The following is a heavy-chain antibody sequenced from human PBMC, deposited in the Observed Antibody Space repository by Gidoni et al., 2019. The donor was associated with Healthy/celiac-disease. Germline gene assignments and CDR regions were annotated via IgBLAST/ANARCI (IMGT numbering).Heavy chain of an antibody. CDR1: GGSISSYY. CDR3: ARGQGDFWSGYSSLHFDY. D-gene: IGHD3-3*01. CDR2: IYYSGST. Sequence: QVQLQESGPGLVKPSETLSLTCTVSGGSISSYYWSWIRQPPGKGLEWIGYIYYSGSTNYNPSLKSRVTISVDTSKNQFSLKLSSVTAADTAVYYCARGQGDFWSGYSSLHFDYWGQGTLVTVSS. V-gene: IGHV4-59*01. J-gene: IGHJ4*02.